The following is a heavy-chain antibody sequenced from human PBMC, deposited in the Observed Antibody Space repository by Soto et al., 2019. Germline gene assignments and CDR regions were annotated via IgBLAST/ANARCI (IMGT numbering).Heavy chain of an antibody. CDR1: GYTFTSYG. CDR2: ISAYNGNT. CDR3: ARELLTTHYYYYGMDV. V-gene: IGHV1-18*01. Sequence: QVQLVQSGAAVKKPGASVKVSCKASGYTFTSYGISWVRQAPGQGLEWMGWISAYNGNTNYAQKLQGRVTMTTDTSTSTAYMELRSLRSDDTAVYYCARELLTTHYYYYGMDVWGQGTTVTVSS. D-gene: IGHD4-4*01. J-gene: IGHJ6*02.